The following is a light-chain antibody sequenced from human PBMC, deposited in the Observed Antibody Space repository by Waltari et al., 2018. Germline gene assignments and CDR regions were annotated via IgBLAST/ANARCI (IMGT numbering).Light chain of an antibody. Sequence: SSELNQPPSVSGSPGQTASIQCSGDLLGSKYASWYQHKPGQSPLLVIYPDINRPSGIPERFSGSKSGNTATLTISGTQAMDDADYYCQALGSNRWVLGGGTKLTVL. CDR3: QALGSNRWV. CDR2: PDI. CDR1: LLGSKY. V-gene: IGLV3-1*01. J-gene: IGLJ3*02.